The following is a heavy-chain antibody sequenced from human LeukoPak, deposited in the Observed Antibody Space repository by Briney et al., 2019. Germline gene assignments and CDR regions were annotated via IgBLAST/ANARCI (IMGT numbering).Heavy chain of an antibody. CDR2: IYTSGST. V-gene: IGHV4-4*07. Sequence: GRIYTSGSTNYTPSLKSRVTMSVDTSKNQFSLKLSSVTAADTAVYYCARRGGYSSFWDFQHWGQGTLVTVSS. J-gene: IGHJ1*01. CDR3: ARRGGYSSFWDFQH. D-gene: IGHD6-13*01.